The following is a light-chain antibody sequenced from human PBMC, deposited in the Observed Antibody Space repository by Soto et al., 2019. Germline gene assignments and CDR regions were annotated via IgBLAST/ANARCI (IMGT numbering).Light chain of an antibody. Sequence: EIVMTQSPATLSVSPGERATLSCRASQTVSSNLAWYQQKPGQAPRLLIYSTSTRATDIPARFSGSGSGTEFTLTISSLQSEDFAVYYCQQYNNWPRTFGQGTKVDI. CDR3: QQYNNWPRT. CDR2: STS. J-gene: IGKJ1*01. V-gene: IGKV3-15*01. CDR1: QTVSSN.